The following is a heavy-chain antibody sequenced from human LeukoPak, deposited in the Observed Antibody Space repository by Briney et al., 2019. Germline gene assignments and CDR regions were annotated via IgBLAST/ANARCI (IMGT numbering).Heavy chain of an antibody. CDR2: IIPILGIA. V-gene: IGHV1-69*04. D-gene: IGHD1-26*01. Sequence: ASVKVSCKASGGTFSSYTISWVRQAPGQGLEWMGRIIPILGIANYAQKFQGRVTITADKSTSTAYMELSSLRSEDTAVYYCARDSGRGGSYGTYYFDYWGQGTLVTVS. CDR1: GGTFSSYT. CDR3: ARDSGRGGSYGTYYFDY. J-gene: IGHJ4*02.